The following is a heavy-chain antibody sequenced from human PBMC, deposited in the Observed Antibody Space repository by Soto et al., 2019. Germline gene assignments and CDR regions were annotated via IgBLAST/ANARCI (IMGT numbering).Heavy chain of an antibody. V-gene: IGHV3-23*01. CDR3: AKGRGYCTSTSCYVGSDY. CDR1: GFTFSSYA. Sequence: EVQLLESGGGLGQPGGSLRLSCAASGFTFSSYAMSWVRQAPGKGLEWVSAISGSGASTYYADSVKGRFTISRDNSKNTLYLQMNSLRAEDTALYYCAKGRGYCTSTSCYVGSDYWGQGTLVTVSS. D-gene: IGHD2-2*01. J-gene: IGHJ4*02. CDR2: ISGSGAST.